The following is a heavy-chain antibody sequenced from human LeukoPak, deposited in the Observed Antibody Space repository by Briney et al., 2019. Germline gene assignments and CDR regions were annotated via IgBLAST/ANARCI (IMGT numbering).Heavy chain of an antibody. Sequence: SETLSLTCTVSGGSISSSSYYWGWIRQPPGKGLEWIGSIYYSGSTYYNPSLKSRVTISVDTSKNQFSLKLSSVTAADTAVYYCARQGIAARPGNWFDPWGQGTLVTVSS. CDR2: IYYSGST. D-gene: IGHD6-6*01. V-gene: IGHV4-39*01. CDR1: GGSISSSSYY. CDR3: ARQGIAARPGNWFDP. J-gene: IGHJ5*02.